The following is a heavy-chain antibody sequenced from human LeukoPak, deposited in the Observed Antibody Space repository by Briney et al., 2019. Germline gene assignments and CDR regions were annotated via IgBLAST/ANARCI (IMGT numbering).Heavy chain of an antibody. Sequence: GASVKVSCKASGYTFTGYYMHWVRQAPGQELEWMGIINPSGGSTSYAQKFQGRVTMTRDTSTSTVYMELSSLRSEDTAVYYCARGDSHYYYYYGMDVWGQGTTVTVSS. CDR1: GYTFTGYY. CDR3: ARGDSHYYYYYGMDV. J-gene: IGHJ6*02. CDR2: INPSGGST. V-gene: IGHV1-46*01. D-gene: IGHD2-21*02.